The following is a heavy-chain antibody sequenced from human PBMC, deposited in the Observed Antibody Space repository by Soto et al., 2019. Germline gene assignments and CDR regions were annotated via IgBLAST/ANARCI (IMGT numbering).Heavy chain of an antibody. J-gene: IGHJ4*02. CDR2: IYYSGSA. V-gene: IGHV4-59*01. CDR3: ARWTYCGGDCYWLDF. CDR1: GGSISGFY. Sequence: SETLSLTCTISGGSISGFYWGWIRQPPGKGLEWIGNIYYSGSANYDPSLRSRVTISLNTSKNQFSLDLNSVTAADTAIYYCARWTYCGGDCYWLDFWGQGTLVTVSS. D-gene: IGHD2-21*02.